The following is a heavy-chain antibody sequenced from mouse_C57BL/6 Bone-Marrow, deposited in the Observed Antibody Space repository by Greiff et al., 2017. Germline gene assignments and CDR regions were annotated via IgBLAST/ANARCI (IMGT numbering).Heavy chain of an antibody. J-gene: IGHJ3*01. CDR1: GYTFTSYW. V-gene: IGHV1-50*01. CDR2: IDPSDSYT. Sequence: QVQLQQPGAELVKPGASVKLSCKASGYTFTSYWMQWVKQRPGQGLEWIGEIDPSDSYTNYNQKFKGKATLTVDTSSSTAYMQLSSLTSEDSEVSYCAMDEGSSYPGAYWGQGTLVTVSA. D-gene: IGHD1-1*01. CDR3: AMDEGSSYPGAY.